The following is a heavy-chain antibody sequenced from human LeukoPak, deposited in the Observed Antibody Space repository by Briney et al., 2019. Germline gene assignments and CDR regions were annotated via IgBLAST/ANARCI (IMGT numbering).Heavy chain of an antibody. CDR2: IIPIFGTA. J-gene: IGHJ3*02. V-gene: IGHV1-69*13. CDR3: ARSRHLGWNDAFDI. Sequence: ASVKVSCKVSGYTLTELSMHWVRQAPGQGLEWMGGIIPIFGTANYAQKFQGRVTITADESTSTAYMELSSLRSEDTAVYYCARSRHLGWNDAFDIWGQGTMVTVSS. D-gene: IGHD1-1*01. CDR1: GYTLTELS.